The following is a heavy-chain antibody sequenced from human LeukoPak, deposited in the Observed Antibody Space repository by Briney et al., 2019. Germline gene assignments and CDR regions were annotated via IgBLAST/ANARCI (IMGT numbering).Heavy chain of an antibody. Sequence: GGSLRLSCAASGLTFSNYAMNWVRQAPGKGLEWVSYISDSGGSTHYADSVRGRFIISRDNSKNTLYLQMNSLRAEDTAVYYCARDRGSVTLDYWGQGTLVTVSS. V-gene: IGHV3-23*01. J-gene: IGHJ4*02. CDR1: GLTFSNYA. CDR2: ISDSGGST. D-gene: IGHD4-17*01. CDR3: ARDRGSVTLDY.